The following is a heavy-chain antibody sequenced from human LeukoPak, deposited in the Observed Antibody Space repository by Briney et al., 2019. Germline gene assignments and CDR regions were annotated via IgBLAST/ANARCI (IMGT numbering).Heavy chain of an antibody. Sequence: ASVKVSCKASGGTFSSYAISWVRQAPGQGLEWMGWISAYNGNTNYAQKLQGRVTMTTDTSTSTAYMELRSLRSDDTVVYYCARVAGYYGSGSYRLWGQGTLVTVSS. CDR3: ARVAGYYGSGSYRL. CDR1: GGTFSSYA. V-gene: IGHV1-18*01. J-gene: IGHJ4*02. CDR2: ISAYNGNT. D-gene: IGHD3-10*01.